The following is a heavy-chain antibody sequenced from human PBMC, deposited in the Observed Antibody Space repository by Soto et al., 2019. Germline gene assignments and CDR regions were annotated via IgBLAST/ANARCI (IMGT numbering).Heavy chain of an antibody. CDR2: MNPDTGNT. CDR1: GYTFTTYD. Sequence: QVQLVQSGAEVEKPGASVKVSCKASGYTFTTYDFNWVRQAPGHGLEWMGWMNPDTGNTGYAQKCQRSVTMTSHTSISTAFMALSGLTAEDTAVYYCAIALGYSSTSRLDLWGQGTLVTVSS. CDR3: AIALGYSSTSRLDL. D-gene: IGHD6-19*01. V-gene: IGHV1-8*01. J-gene: IGHJ4*02.